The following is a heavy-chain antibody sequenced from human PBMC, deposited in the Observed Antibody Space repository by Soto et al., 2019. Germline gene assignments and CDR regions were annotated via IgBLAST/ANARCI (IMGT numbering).Heavy chain of an antibody. CDR1: GGSFSGYY. J-gene: IGHJ3*02. V-gene: IGHV4-34*01. Sequence: SETLSLTCAVYGGSFSGYYWSWIRQPPGKGLEWIGEINHSGSTNYNPSLKSRVTISVDTSKNQFSRNLSSVTAADTAVYYCARGTDSSGYYYAFDIWGQGTMVTVSS. D-gene: IGHD3-22*01. CDR2: INHSGST. CDR3: ARGTDSSGYYYAFDI.